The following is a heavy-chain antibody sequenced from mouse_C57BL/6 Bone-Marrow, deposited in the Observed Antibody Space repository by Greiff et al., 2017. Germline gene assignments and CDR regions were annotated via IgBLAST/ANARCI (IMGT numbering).Heavy chain of an antibody. D-gene: IGHD3-1*01. CDR1: GFTFSDYG. J-gene: IGHJ4*01. CDR3: ARAPGGAMDY. Sequence: EVKLVESGGGLVQPGGSLKLSCAASGFTFSDYGMAWVRQAPKKGPEWVAFISPFANSIYSADTVTGRVTISRENAKNTLYLEMSSHRSEDTAMYYGARAPGGAMDYWGQGTSVTVSS. CDR2: ISPFANSI. V-gene: IGHV5-15*04.